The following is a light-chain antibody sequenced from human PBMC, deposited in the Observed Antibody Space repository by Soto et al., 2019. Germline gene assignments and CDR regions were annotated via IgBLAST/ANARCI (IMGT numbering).Light chain of an antibody. CDR3: AVWDDGLPAYP. Sequence: QSVLTQPPSASGTPGQRVTISCSGSTSNIGKNFVYWYQQLPGMAPRLLIYKNDQRPSGVPDRFSGSKSGTSASLAISGGRSENGADYFCAVWDDGLPAYPFGSGT. CDR2: KND. J-gene: IGLJ1*01. CDR1: TSNIGKNF. V-gene: IGLV1-47*01.